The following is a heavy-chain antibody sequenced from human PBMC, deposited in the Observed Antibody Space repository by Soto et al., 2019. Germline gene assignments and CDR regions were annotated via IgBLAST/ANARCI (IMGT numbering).Heavy chain of an antibody. V-gene: IGHV4-59*01. D-gene: IGHD2-2*01. Sequence: SETLSLTCSVAGGSRRGYDWSWIRQPPGKGLEWIGYIHDSGITDYNPSLKSRATISIDTFRNQISLNLHSVTAADTAVYYCAREYAFSSDYWGQGTVVTVSS. J-gene: IGHJ4*02. CDR3: AREYAFSSDY. CDR2: IHDSGIT. CDR1: GGSRRGYD.